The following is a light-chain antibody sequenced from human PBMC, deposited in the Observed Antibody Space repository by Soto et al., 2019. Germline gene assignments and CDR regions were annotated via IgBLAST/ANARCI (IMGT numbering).Light chain of an antibody. CDR2: DAS. J-gene: IGKJ4*01. CDR1: QSISTW. Sequence: DIPMTQSPSTLSASVGDRVTITCRASQSISTWLAWYQQKPGKAPKLLIYDASSLESGVPSRFSGSGSGTEFTLTISSLQPDDFATYYCQQYNSYSPLTFGGGIKVEIK. CDR3: QQYNSYSPLT. V-gene: IGKV1-5*01.